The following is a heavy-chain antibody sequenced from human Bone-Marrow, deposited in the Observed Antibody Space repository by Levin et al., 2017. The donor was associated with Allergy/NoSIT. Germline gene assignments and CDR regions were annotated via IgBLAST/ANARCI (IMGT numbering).Heavy chain of an antibody. J-gene: IGHJ4*02. CDR2: IHSGGRK. CDR1: GFTISTHY. CDR3: ARDDVVATNH. V-gene: IGHV3-66*01. Sequence: GESLKISCAASGFTISTHYMSWVRQVPGKGLEWVSIIHSGGRKNYADSVKGRFTISRDNYNNTLYLQMNSLRGEDTASYYCARDDVVATNHWGQGPLVIVSS. D-gene: IGHD5-12*01.